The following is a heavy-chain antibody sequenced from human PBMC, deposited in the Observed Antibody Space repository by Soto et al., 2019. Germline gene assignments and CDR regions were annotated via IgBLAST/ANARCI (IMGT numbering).Heavy chain of an antibody. D-gene: IGHD2-2*03. CDR1: GVSISSSSYY. J-gene: IGHJ6*02. CDR3: ARQPLDIVVVPAAVYYYYGMDV. V-gene: IGHV4-39*01. CDR2: IYYSGST. Sequence: PSETLSLTCTVSGVSISSSSYYWGWIRQPPGKGLEWIGSIYYSGSTYYNPSLKSRITISVDTSKNQFSLKLSSVTAADTAVYYCARQPLDIVVVPAAVYYYYGMDVWGQGTTVTVSS.